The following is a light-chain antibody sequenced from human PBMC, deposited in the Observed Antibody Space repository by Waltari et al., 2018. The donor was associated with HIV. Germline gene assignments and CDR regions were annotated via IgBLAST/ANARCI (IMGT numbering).Light chain of an antibody. V-gene: IGLV3-21*02. Sequence: SYLLTQTPSVSVAPGQTARITCGGDNIGRQGVHWYQKKPSQAPVLVVYDDSDRPSGIPERFSGSSSWNTATLTISRVEAGDEADFYCQVWDSSTDLRVFGGGTKLTVL. J-gene: IGLJ2*01. CDR2: DDS. CDR3: QVWDSSTDLRV. CDR1: NIGRQG.